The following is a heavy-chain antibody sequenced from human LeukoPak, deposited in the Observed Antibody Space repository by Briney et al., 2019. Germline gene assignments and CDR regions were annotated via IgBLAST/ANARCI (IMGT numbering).Heavy chain of an antibody. V-gene: IGHV5-51*01. Sequence: GESLKISCKGYGYRFTVYWIAWVRQMPGKGLEWMGIIYPDDSDTRYSPSFQGQVSISADKSITTAYLQWSSLKASDTALYYCARREYTGSYYYFDYWGQGTLVTVSS. CDR1: GYRFTVYW. CDR3: ARREYTGSYYYFDY. J-gene: IGHJ4*02. D-gene: IGHD1-26*01. CDR2: IYPDDSDT.